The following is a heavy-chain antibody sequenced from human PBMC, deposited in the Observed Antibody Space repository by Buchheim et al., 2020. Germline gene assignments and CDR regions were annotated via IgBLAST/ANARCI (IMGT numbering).Heavy chain of an antibody. CDR3: ARDHSSIQLWSLRPRTFDY. Sequence: EVQLVESGGGLVQPGGSLRLSCAASGFTFSSYWMSWVRQAPGKGLEWVANIKQDGSEKYYVDSVKGRFTISRDNAKNSLYLQMNSLRAEDTAVYYCARDHSSIQLWSLRPRTFDYWGQGTL. J-gene: IGHJ4*02. CDR1: GFTFSSYW. D-gene: IGHD5-18*01. V-gene: IGHV3-7*04. CDR2: IKQDGSEK.